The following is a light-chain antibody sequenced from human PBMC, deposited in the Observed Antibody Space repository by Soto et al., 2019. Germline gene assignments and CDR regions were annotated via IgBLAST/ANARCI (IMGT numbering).Light chain of an antibody. Sequence: IVLTQSPGTPSLSPGERATLSCGASQSVTTQLAWYQQKPGQAPRLIIHGASSRATGVPDRITGSGSGTDFTLSISRLEPEDFAVYYCQQYGGSTRTFGQGTKVDI. CDR1: QSVTTQ. J-gene: IGKJ1*01. CDR2: GAS. CDR3: QQYGGSTRT. V-gene: IGKV3-20*01.